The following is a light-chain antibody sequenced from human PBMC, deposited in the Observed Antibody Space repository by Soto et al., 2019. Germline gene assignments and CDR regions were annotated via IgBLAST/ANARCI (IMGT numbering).Light chain of an antibody. CDR2: GAS. Sequence: EIVMTQSPATLSVSPGERATLSCRASQSVSSNFAWYQQKPGQAPRLLIYGASTRATGNPAGFSGSGSGTDDTLTISSLLSEDFAVYYCQQYNNWPPWTFGQGTKVEIK. V-gene: IGKV3-15*01. CDR1: QSVSSN. CDR3: QQYNNWPPWT. J-gene: IGKJ1*01.